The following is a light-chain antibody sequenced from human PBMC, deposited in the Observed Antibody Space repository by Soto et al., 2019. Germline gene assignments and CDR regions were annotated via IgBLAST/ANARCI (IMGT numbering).Light chain of an antibody. J-gene: IGKJ2*01. Sequence: DIQMTQSPSSLSASVGDTVTITCRASQSIGMFSSWYQQKPGKAPNLLIYTASTLQSGVPSRFSGSGSGTDFTLTINSLQPEDSATYYCHQSYSSLVYTFGPGTKLEIK. V-gene: IGKV1-39*01. CDR2: TAS. CDR3: HQSYSSLVYT. CDR1: QSIGMF.